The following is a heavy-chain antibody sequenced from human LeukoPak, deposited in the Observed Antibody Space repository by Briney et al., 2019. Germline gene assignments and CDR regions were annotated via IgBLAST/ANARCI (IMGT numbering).Heavy chain of an antibody. CDR2: INHSGST. CDR1: GGSFSGYY. Sequence: SETLSLTCAVYGGSFSGYYWSWIRQPPGKGLEWIGEINHSGSTNYNPSLKSRVTISVDTSKNQFSLKLSSVTAADTAVYYSAREPRGYSYGSGIDYWGQGTLVTVSS. V-gene: IGHV4-34*01. CDR3: AREPRGYSYGSGIDY. J-gene: IGHJ4*02. D-gene: IGHD5-18*01.